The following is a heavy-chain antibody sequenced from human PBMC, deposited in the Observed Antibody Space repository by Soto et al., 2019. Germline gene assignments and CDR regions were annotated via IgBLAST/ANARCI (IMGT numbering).Heavy chain of an antibody. J-gene: IGHJ4*02. V-gene: IGHV1-69*01. CDR3: ARPKGTYSSGYYYFDF. D-gene: IGHD6-19*01. CDR1: GGTFSTYD. Sequence: QVQLEQSGGEVKQPGSSVRVSCKTSGGTFSTYDINWVRQAPGQGLEWMGAIIPLFGTADYSQKFQGRVTITADESTSTAYMELSSLRFDETAVYFCARPKGTYSSGYYYFDFWGQGTLVTVSS. CDR2: IIPLFGTA.